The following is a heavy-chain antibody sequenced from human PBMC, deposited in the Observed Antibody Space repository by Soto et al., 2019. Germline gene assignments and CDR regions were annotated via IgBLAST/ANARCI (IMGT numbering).Heavy chain of an antibody. CDR1: GYTFASYG. J-gene: IGHJ4*02. Sequence: ASVKVSCKASGYTFASYGISWVRQAPGQGLEWMGWISAYNGNINYAQMLQGRLTVTTDTSTSTAYMELRSLRPDDTAVYYCARDEGSGWNYFDCWGQGTLVTVSS. D-gene: IGHD6-19*01. CDR3: ARDEGSGWNYFDC. V-gene: IGHV1-18*01. CDR2: ISAYNGNI.